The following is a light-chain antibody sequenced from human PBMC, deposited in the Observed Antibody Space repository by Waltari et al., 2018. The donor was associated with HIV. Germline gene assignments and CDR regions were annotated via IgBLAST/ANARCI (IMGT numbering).Light chain of an antibody. V-gene: IGLV2-23*02. CDR2: EVS. CDR1: TSDVWTYNL. CDR3: CSYAGIRNLL. Sequence: QSALTQPPPVSGSPGQAIPLSSTRTTSDVWTYNLVAWYQPYPGKAPTLLIYEVSNRPSGLSQRFSGSKSGNTASLTISGLQAEDEADYYCCSYAGIRNLLFGGGTKLTVL. J-gene: IGLJ2*01.